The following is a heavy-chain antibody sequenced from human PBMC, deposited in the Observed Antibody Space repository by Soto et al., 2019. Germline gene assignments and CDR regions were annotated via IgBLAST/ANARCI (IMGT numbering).Heavy chain of an antibody. V-gene: IGHV3-74*01. D-gene: IGHD3-10*01. CDR1: GFTFSSYW. CDR2: INSDGSST. CDR3: ARDGLKHYGMDV. Sequence: GGSLRLSCAASGFTFSSYWMHWVRQAPGKGLVWASRINSDGSSTSYADSVKGRFTISRDNAKNTLYLQMNSLRAEDTAVYYCARDGLKHYGMDVWGQGTTVTVSS. J-gene: IGHJ6*02.